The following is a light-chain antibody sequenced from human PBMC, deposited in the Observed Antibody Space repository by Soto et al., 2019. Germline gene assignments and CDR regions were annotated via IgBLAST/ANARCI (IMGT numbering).Light chain of an antibody. Sequence: QSVLTQPPSASGTPGQRVTISCSGSSSNIGSNTVHWYQQLPGTAPKLLLYSNNQRPSGVPDRFSGSKSGTSASLAISGLQSEDEADYYCASWDDRLNGAVFGGGTKLTVL. J-gene: IGLJ7*01. CDR3: ASWDDRLNGAV. CDR2: SNN. CDR1: SSNIGSNT. V-gene: IGLV1-44*01.